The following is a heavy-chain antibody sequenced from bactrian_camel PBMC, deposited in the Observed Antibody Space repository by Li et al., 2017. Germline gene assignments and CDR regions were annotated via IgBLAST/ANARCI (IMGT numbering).Heavy chain of an antibody. CDR3: AASPWGPCSRGGYQA. D-gene: IGHD3*01. Sequence: HVQLVESGGESVQAGGSLRLSCAASGFTYVTYCLGWFRQARGKEREAVAKIDNGGITKYADFVKGRFTISKDNAGNTLYLRMDSLKVEDSGVYFCAASPWGPCSRGGYQAWGQGTQVTV. CDR2: IDNGGIT. CDR1: GFTYVTYC. V-gene: IGHV3S55*01. J-gene: IGHJ6*01.